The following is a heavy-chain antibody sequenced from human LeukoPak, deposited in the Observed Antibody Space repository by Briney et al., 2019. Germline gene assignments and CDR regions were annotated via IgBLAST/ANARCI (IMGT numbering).Heavy chain of an antibody. Sequence: PGGSLRLSCAASGFTVSSNYMSWVRQAPGKGLEWVSVIYSGGSTYYADSVKGRFTISRDNSKNTLYLQMNSLRAEDTAVYYCARESCGYGGDCYSGYYGMDVWGRGTTVTVSS. D-gene: IGHD2-21*02. CDR1: GFTVSSNY. CDR2: IYSGGST. J-gene: IGHJ6*02. CDR3: ARESCGYGGDCYSGYYGMDV. V-gene: IGHV3-66*01.